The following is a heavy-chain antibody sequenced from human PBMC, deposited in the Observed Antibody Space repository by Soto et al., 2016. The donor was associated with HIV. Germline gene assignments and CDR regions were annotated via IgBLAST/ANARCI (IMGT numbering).Heavy chain of an antibody. V-gene: IGHV3-66*01. CDR1: GFTVSSNY. J-gene: IGHJ4*02. D-gene: IGHD3-22*01. CDR2: IYSGGST. CDR3: ARGGTYYYDSSGYYYYFDY. Sequence: EVQLVESGGGLVQPGGSLRLSCAASGFTVSSNYMSWVRQAPGKGLEWVSVIYSGGSTYYAGSVKGRFTISRDNSKNTLYLQMNSPRAEDTALYYCARGGTYYYDSSGYYYYFDYWGQGTLVTVSS.